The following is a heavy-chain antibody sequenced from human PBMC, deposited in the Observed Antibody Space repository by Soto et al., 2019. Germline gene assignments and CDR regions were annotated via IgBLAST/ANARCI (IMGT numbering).Heavy chain of an antibody. D-gene: IGHD6-25*01. CDR1: GFSFSTYE. CDR2: ISYDGSNK. CDR3: GRDYGSGWPTDY. Sequence: QVQLVESGGGVVQPGRSLRLSCTASGFSFSTYEMHWVRQAPGKGLEWVALISYDGSNKYYADSVKGRFTISRDNSKNTLYLQMNSLRAEDTAVYYCGRDYGSGWPTDYWGQGTLVTVSS. V-gene: IGHV3-30-3*01. J-gene: IGHJ4*02.